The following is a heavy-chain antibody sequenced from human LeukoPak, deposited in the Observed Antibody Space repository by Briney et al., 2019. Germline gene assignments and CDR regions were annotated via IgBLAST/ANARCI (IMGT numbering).Heavy chain of an antibody. D-gene: IGHD6-19*01. J-gene: IGHJ4*02. CDR2: MNPNSGNT. Sequence: ASVKVSCKASGYTFTSYDINWVRQATGQGLEWMGWMNPNSGNTGYAQKFQGRVTMTRDMSTSTVYMELSSLRSEDTAVYYCARDGRIAVARYYFDYWGQGTLVTVSS. V-gene: IGHV1-8*02. CDR3: ARDGRIAVARYYFDY. CDR1: GYTFTSYD.